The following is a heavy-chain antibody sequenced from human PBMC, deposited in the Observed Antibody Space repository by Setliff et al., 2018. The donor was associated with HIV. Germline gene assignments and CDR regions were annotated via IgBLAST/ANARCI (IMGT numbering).Heavy chain of an antibody. J-gene: IGHJ4*02. CDR1: GGSISSYY. CDR2: IYYSGST. D-gene: IGHD7-27*01. Sequence: SETLSLTCTVSGGSISSYYWSWIRQPPGKGLEWIGYIYYSGSTNYNPSLKSRVTISVDTSKNQFSLKLSSVTAADTAVYYCAGQPSWGSIDYWGQGTLGTVSS. V-gene: IGHV4-59*08. CDR3: AGQPSWGSIDY.